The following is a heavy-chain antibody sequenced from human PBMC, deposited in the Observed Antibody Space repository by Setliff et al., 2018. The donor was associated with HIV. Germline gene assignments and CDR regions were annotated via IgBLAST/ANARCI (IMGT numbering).Heavy chain of an antibody. CDR2: INRFGIT. V-gene: IGHV4-34*01. D-gene: IGHD2-15*01. J-gene: IGHJ4*02. Sequence: SETLSLTCPVYSGSFTGYYWTWIRQPPGKGLEWIGEINRFGITNYNPSLKSRLTLSVDTSKNQFSLNVNSVTAADTAVYYCARGGYCNSDNCDRGRNFDYWSQGMLVTV. CDR1: SGSFTGYY. CDR3: ARGGYCNSDNCDRGRNFDY.